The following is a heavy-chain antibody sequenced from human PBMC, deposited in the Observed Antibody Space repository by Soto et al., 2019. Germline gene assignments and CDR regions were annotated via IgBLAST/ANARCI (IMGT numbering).Heavy chain of an antibody. CDR3: VKDEGIEAMDV. CDR2: ITSSGSYV. D-gene: IGHD3-3*02. V-gene: IGHV3-21*01. Sequence: PVGSLRLSCGTSGFTFSRDTMNWVRQAPGKGLEWVASITSSGSYVYYADSVKGRFSASRDKAKNSLSLQMDSLRPDDTAIYFCVKDEGIEAMDVWGQGTTVTVSS. J-gene: IGHJ6*02. CDR1: GFTFSRDT.